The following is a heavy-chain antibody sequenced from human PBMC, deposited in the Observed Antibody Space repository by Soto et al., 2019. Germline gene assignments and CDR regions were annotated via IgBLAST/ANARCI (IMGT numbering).Heavy chain of an antibody. Sequence: SGPTLVNPTQTLTLTCTVSGFSLSGTGMRVTWIRQPPGKALEWLARIDWEDTKLYSTSLKTRLSISKDTSKNQVVLTMTNMDPADTATYYCARAFYGMDVWGPGTTVTVSS. CDR1: GFSLSGTGMR. CDR3: ARAFYGMDV. CDR2: IDWEDTK. V-gene: IGHV2-70*04. J-gene: IGHJ6*02.